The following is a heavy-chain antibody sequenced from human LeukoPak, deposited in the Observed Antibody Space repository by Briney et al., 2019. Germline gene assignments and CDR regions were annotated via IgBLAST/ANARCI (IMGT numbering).Heavy chain of an antibody. CDR2: INPNSGGT. V-gene: IGHV1-2*02. CDR1: GYTFTGYY. CDR3: ARERCSSTSCYNWFDP. D-gene: IGHD2-2*01. Sequence: ASVKVSCKASGYTFTGYYMHWVRQAPGQGLEWMGWINPNSGGTNYAQKFQGRVTMTRDTSISTANMELSGLRSDDTAAYYCARERCSSTSCYNWFDPWGQGTLVTVSS. J-gene: IGHJ5*02.